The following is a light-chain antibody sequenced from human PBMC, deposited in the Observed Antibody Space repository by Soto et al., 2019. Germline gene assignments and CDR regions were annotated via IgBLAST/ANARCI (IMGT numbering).Light chain of an antibody. CDR1: STDVGSHKL. J-gene: IGLJ1*01. CDR3: QSYDSSLSGSV. Sequence: QSVLTQPASVSGSPGQSITISCTGTSTDVGSHKLVHWYQQLPGTAPKLLIYGNSNRPSGVPDRFSGSKSVTSASLAITGLQAEDEADYYCQSYDSSLSGSVFGTGTKVTVL. CDR2: GNS. V-gene: IGLV1-40*01.